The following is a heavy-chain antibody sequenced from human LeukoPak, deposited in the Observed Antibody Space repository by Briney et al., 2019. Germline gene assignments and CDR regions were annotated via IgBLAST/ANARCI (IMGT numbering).Heavy chain of an antibody. V-gene: IGHV4-34*01. CDR1: GGSFSGYY. CDR2: INHSGST. CDR3: ASVPRGFSNIAMDY. D-gene: IGHD5-18*01. Sequence: SETLSLTCAVYGGSFSGYYWSWIRQAPGKGLEWIGEINHSGSTNYNAYLKSRVSISADTTKNHFSLMLSSVTALDTAVYYCASVPRGFSNIAMDYWGQGTLVTVSS. J-gene: IGHJ4*02.